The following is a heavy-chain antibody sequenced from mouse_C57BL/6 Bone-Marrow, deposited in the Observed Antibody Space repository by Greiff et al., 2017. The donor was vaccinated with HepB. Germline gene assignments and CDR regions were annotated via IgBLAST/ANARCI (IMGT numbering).Heavy chain of an antibody. J-gene: IGHJ4*01. Sequence: QVQLQQSGAELARPGASVKLSCKASGYTFTSYGINWVKQRTGQGLEWIGEIYPRSGTTYYNEKFKGKGTLTADKSYSTAYMELRSLRSEDSAVDFCASQLRYYAMDYWGQGTSVTVSS. CDR2: IYPRSGTT. CDR1: GYTFTSYG. V-gene: IGHV1-81*01. D-gene: IGHD1-1*01. CDR3: ASQLRYYAMDY.